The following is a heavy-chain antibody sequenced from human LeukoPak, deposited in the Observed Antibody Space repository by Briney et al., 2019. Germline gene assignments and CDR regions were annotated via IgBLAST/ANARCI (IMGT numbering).Heavy chain of an antibody. J-gene: IGHJ4*02. Sequence: GGSLRLSCAASGFTFSSYSMNWVRQAPGKGLEWVSSISSSSSYIYYADSVKGRFTISRDNAKNSLYLQMNSLRDEDTAVYYXXXVVTTVGKVGNYWGQGTLVTVSS. V-gene: IGHV3-21*01. CDR1: GFTFSSYS. CDR2: ISSSSSYI. D-gene: IGHD4-17*01. CDR3: XXVVTTVGKVGNY.